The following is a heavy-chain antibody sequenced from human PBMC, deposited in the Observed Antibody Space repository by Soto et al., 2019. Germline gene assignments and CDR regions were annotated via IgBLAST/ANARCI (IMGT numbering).Heavy chain of an antibody. CDR2: TTDTDGDR. J-gene: IGHJ4*02. CDR3: PRGSRHSYPGSRIFDL. D-gene: IGHD3-10*01. Sequence: GGSLRLSCVASGITFRSRAMSWVRRAPGEGLEWVSTTTDTDGDRKYADSVRGRFTISRDNSKNTLYLQMSSLRAEDSAVYFCPRGSRHSYPGSRIFDLWGRGTRVTVSS. CDR1: GITFRSRA. V-gene: IGHV3-23*01.